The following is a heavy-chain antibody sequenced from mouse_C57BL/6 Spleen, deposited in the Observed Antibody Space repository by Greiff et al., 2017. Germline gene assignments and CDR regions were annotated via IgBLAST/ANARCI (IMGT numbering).Heavy chain of an antibody. CDR2: VDPTASYT. Sequence: QVQLQQPGAELVKPGASVKLSCKASGYTFTSYWMQWVKQRPGKGLEWIGEVDPTASYTNYNQKFKGKATLTVDTSSSTAYMQLSSLTSEDSAVYYCARLRREDYWGQGTTLTVSS. V-gene: IGHV1-50*01. CDR3: ARLRREDY. J-gene: IGHJ2*01. CDR1: GYTFTSYW. D-gene: IGHD2-12*01.